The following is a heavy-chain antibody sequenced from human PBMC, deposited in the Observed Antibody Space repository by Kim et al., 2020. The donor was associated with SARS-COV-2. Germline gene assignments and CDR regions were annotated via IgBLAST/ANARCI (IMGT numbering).Heavy chain of an antibody. Sequence: PALKSRVSISADTSKNQFSLRWSSVTSADTAVYYCARGNYATSFDYWGQGTLVTVSS. CDR3: ARGNYATSFDY. J-gene: IGHJ4*02. D-gene: IGHD1-7*01. V-gene: IGHV4-59*09.